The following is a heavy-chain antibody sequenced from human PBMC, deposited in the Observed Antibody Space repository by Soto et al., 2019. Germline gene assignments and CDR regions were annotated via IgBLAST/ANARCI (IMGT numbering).Heavy chain of an antibody. Sequence: GESLKISCKGSGYSFTSYWIGWVRQMPGKGLEWMGIIYPGDSDTRYRPSFQGHVNISADKSISTAYLQLSSLKASDTAMYYGARIQYQHGPSAWGMDVWGEGTTVTVSS. CDR2: IYPGDSDT. CDR1: GYSFTSYW. V-gene: IGHV5-51*03. D-gene: IGHD2-2*01. CDR3: ARIQYQHGPSAWGMDV. J-gene: IGHJ6*01.